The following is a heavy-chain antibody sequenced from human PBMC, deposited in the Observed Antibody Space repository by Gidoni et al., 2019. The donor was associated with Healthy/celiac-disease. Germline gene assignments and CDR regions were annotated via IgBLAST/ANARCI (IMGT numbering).Heavy chain of an antibody. J-gene: IGHJ4*02. CDR2: ISYDGSNK. CDR1: GFPFSSYA. D-gene: IGHD1-26*01. V-gene: IGHV3-30-3*01. Sequence: QVQLVESGGGVVQPGRSLGLSCAASGFPFSSYAMHWVRQAPGKGLEWVAVISYDGSNKYYADSVKGRFTISRDNSKNTLYLQMNSLRAEDTAVYYCARVIVGAPDEPDFDYWGQGTLVTVSS. CDR3: ARVIVGAPDEPDFDY.